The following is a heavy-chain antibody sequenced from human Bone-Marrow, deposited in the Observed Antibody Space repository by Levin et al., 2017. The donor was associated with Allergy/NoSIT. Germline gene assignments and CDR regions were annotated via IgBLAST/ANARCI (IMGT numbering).Heavy chain of an antibody. J-gene: IGHJ5*02. CDR3: AKVGGRQQFLSLGWFDP. Sequence: PGGSLRLSCAASGFIFSSYALAWVRQAPGKGLEWVSTLAHNDVTYYADSVKGRFTISRDNSKNTLYLQMNGLRAEDTAIYYCAKVGGRQQFLSLGWFDPWGQGTLVTVSS. CDR1: GFIFSSYA. D-gene: IGHD3-16*01. V-gene: IGHV3-23*01. CDR2: LAHNDVT.